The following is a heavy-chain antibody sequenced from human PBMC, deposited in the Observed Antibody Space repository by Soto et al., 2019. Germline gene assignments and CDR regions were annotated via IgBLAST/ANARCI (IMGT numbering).Heavy chain of an antibody. J-gene: IGHJ5*02. CDR3: ARTSSSWSYNWFDP. D-gene: IGHD6-13*01. Sequence: PSETLSLTCAVSVGSISSGGYSWSWIRQPPGKGLEWIGYIYHSGSTYYNPSLKSRVTISVDRSKNQFSLKLSSVTAADTAVYYCARTSSSWSYNWFDPWGQGTLVTVSS. V-gene: IGHV4-30-2*01. CDR1: VGSISSGGYS. CDR2: IYHSGST.